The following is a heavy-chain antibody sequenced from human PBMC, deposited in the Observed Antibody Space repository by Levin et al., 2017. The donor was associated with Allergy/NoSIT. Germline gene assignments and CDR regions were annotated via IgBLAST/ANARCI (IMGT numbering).Heavy chain of an antibody. D-gene: IGHD2-15*01. V-gene: IGHV3-74*01. J-gene: IGHJ4*02. CDR1: GFTFSSYY. CDR2: IHTDTSVT. CDR3: TRGGCSATSCLDY. Sequence: GESLKISCAASGFTFSSYYMHWVRQAPGKGLAWVSNIHTDTSVTNYADSVKGRFTISRDNAKNTLYLQMNSLRAEDTAVYYCTRGGCSATSCLDYWGQGTLVTVSS.